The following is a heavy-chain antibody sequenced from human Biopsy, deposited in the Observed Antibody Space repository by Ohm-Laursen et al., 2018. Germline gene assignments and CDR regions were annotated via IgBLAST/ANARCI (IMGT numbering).Heavy chain of an antibody. V-gene: IGHV4-59*07. CDR3: ARVEAGTYDALDI. J-gene: IGHJ3*02. Sequence: SDTLSLTCSVSGGPMTGYEWSWLRLAPGKGLEWIGYIYYSGGTKYNPSLASRVTFSVDMSKSQFSLKLYSVTAADTAVYYCARVEAGTYDALDIWGQGTLVAVSA. D-gene: IGHD1-26*01. CDR1: GGPMTGYE. CDR2: IYYSGGT.